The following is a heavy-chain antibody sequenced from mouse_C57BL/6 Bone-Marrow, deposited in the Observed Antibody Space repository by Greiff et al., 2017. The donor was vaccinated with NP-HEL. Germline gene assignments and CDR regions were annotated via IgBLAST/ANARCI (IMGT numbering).Heavy chain of an antibody. V-gene: IGHV2-9*01. CDR3: AARYYGSSSYAMDY. J-gene: IGHJ4*01. CDR2: IWGGGST. Sequence: VQLQESGPGLVAPSQRLSITCTVSGFSFTSYGVDWVRQPPGKGLEWLGVIWGGGSTNYNSALMSRLSISKDNSKSQVFLKMNSLQTDDTAMYYCAARYYGSSSYAMDYWGQGTSVTVSS. CDR1: GFSFTSYG. D-gene: IGHD1-1*01.